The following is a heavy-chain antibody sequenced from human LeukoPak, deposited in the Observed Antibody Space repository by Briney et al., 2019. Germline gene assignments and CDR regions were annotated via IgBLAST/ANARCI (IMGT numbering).Heavy chain of an antibody. CDR3: ARDGGDGYNYDY. J-gene: IGHJ4*02. Sequence: PGGSLRLSCAASGLTFNTYSMNWVRQAPGKGLEWVAYISRSSSVIYYADSVKGRFTISRDNAKNTLYLQMNSLRAEDTAVYYCARDGGDGYNYDYWGQGTLVTVSS. D-gene: IGHD5-24*01. CDR2: ISRSSSVI. V-gene: IGHV3-48*01. CDR1: GLTFNTYS.